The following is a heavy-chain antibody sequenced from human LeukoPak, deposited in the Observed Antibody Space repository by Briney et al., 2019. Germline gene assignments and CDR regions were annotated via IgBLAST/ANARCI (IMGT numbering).Heavy chain of an antibody. CDR3: ARGKQQLDY. Sequence: SETLSLTCTVSGGSISTTSYYWGWIRQPPGKGLEWIGSIYYSGSTNYNPSLKSRVTISVDTSKNQFSLKLSSVTAADTAVYYCARGKQQLDYWGQGTLVTVSS. CDR2: IYYSGST. CDR1: GGSISTTSYY. V-gene: IGHV4-39*07. J-gene: IGHJ4*02. D-gene: IGHD6-13*01.